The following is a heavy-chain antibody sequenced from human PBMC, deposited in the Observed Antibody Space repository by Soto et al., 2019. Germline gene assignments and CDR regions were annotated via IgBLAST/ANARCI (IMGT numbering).Heavy chain of an antibody. CDR3: AKYTRTEHLGES. V-gene: IGHV3-48*03. D-gene: IGHD3-16*01. Sequence: EVQLVESGGGLVQPGGSLRLSCAASGFGFSNYEMNWVRQAPGKGLEWVSYITSSGGATMYADSVKGRFTISRDNSNSRLYLQMNSLRADDTAIYYCAKYTRTEHLGESWGQGTLVTVSS. CDR1: GFGFSNYE. CDR2: ITSSGGAT. J-gene: IGHJ4*02.